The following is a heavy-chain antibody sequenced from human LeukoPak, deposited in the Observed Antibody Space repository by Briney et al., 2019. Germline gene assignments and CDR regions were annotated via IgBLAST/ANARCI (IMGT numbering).Heavy chain of an antibody. J-gene: IGHJ5*02. Sequence: SETLSLTCAVYGGSFSGYYWSWIRQPPGKGLEWIGEINHSGSTNYNPSLKSRVTISVDTSKNQFSLKLSSVTAADTAVYYCARDHKTGYRSLNWFDPWGQGTLVTVSS. CDR1: GGSFSGYY. D-gene: IGHD6-13*01. CDR3: ARDHKTGYRSLNWFDP. V-gene: IGHV4-34*01. CDR2: INHSGST.